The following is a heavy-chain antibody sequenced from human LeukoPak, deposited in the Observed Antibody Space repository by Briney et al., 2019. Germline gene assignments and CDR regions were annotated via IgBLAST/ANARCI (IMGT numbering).Heavy chain of an antibody. Sequence: ETLSLTCAVYIDSFSNYHWNWIRQTPAKGMEWIGEVNESGGTNISPSLRSRVSISVDTSKNQFSLKLTSVTAANTDVYYCARVYRKTYKWNDQPDYWGQGTLVTVSS. V-gene: IGHV4-34*01. CDR1: IDSFSNYH. CDR2: VNESGGT. CDR3: ARVYRKTYKWNDQPDY. J-gene: IGHJ4*02. D-gene: IGHD1-20*01.